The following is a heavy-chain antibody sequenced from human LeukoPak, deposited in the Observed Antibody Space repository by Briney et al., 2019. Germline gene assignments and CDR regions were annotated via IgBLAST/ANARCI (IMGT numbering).Heavy chain of an antibody. CDR3: GRDIQLSY. CDR1: GFTFSSSP. CDR2: ITGSGTTA. D-gene: IGHD1-1*01. J-gene: IGHJ4*02. V-gene: IGHV3-23*01. Sequence: GGSLRLSCAASGFTFSSSPMSWVRQAPGKGLVWVSAITGSGTTAYYADSVKGRFTISRDNSNTTLYLQMGSLRAGDTAVYFCGRDIQLSYLGQGTLVTVSS.